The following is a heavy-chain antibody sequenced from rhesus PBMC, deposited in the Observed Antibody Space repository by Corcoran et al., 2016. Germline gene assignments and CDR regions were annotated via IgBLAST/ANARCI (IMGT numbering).Heavy chain of an antibody. V-gene: IGHV4-169*02. CDR3: AREYSNYYFDY. D-gene: IGHD4-23*01. J-gene: IGHJ4*01. CDR2: ISGSDSST. CDR1: GASLSTNY. Sequence: QVQLQESGPGLVKPSETLSVTCSVSGASLSTNYWRWIRQAPGKGLAWIGYISGSDSSTNYNPSLNSRVTLSVDTSKNQVFLKMGSVTAADTAVYYCAREYSNYYFDYWGQGVLVTVSS.